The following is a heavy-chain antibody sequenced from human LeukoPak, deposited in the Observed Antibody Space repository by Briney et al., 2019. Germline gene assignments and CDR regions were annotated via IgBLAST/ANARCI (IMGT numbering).Heavy chain of an antibody. Sequence: PSETLSLTRAVYGGSFSGYYWSWIRQPPGKGLEWIGEINHSGSTNYNPSLKSRVTISVDTSKSQFSLKLSSVTAADTAVYYCARGGDTPFDYWGQGTLVTVSS. D-gene: IGHD5-18*01. V-gene: IGHV4-34*01. CDR3: ARGGDTPFDY. CDR1: GGSFSGYY. CDR2: INHSGST. J-gene: IGHJ4*02.